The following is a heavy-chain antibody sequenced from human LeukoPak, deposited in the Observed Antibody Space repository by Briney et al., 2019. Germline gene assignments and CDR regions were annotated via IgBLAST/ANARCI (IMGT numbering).Heavy chain of an antibody. CDR1: GFTFSSNW. Sequence: EGSLRLSCAASGFTFSSNWMHWVRQAPGKGLVWVSRINEDGSTTNYADSVKGRSTIFRDNAKNTLYLQMNSLRAEDTAVYYCVRDLGGRSGHWGQGTLVTVSS. CDR3: VRDLGGRSGH. J-gene: IGHJ4*02. CDR2: INEDGSTT. V-gene: IGHV3-74*01. D-gene: IGHD1-26*01.